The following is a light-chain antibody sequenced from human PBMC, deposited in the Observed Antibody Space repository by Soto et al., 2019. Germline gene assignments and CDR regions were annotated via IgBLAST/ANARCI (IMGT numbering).Light chain of an antibody. CDR3: SSYASSSTVI. J-gene: IGLJ2*01. CDR2: DVS. V-gene: IGLV2-14*01. CDR1: SSDVGAYNY. Sequence: LTQPASVSGSPGQSITISCTGISSDVGAYNYVSWYQQHPVKAPKLMIYDVSSRPSGISNRFSGSKSGNTASLTISGVHAEDEADYYCSSYASSSTVIFGGGTKVTVL.